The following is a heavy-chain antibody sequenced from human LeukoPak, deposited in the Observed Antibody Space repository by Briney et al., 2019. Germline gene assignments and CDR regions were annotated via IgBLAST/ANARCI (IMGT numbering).Heavy chain of an antibody. J-gene: IGHJ4*02. D-gene: IGHD5-12*01. CDR1: GFIFSDYY. CDR2: ISSSRSYT. V-gene: IGHV3-11*05. CDR3: AKGRGYSGYDFFDY. Sequence: PGGSLRLSCAASGFIFSDYYMTWIRQAPGKGLEWVSDISSSRSYTNYADSVKGRFTISRDNSKNTLYLQMNSLRAEDTALYYCAKGRGYSGYDFFDYWGQGTLVTVSS.